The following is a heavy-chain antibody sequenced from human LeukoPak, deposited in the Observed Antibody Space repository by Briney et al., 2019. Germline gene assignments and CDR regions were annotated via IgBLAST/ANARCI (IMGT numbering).Heavy chain of an antibody. CDR3: ARGHASYSYGFRY. D-gene: IGHD5-18*01. CDR2: INHSGST. Sequence: PSETLSLTCVVYGGSFSGYYWSWIRQPPGKGLEWIGEINHSGSTNYNPSLKSRVTISVDTSKNQFSLKLSSVTAADTAVYYCARGHASYSYGFRYWGQGTLVTVSS. CDR1: GGSFSGYY. V-gene: IGHV4-34*01. J-gene: IGHJ4*02.